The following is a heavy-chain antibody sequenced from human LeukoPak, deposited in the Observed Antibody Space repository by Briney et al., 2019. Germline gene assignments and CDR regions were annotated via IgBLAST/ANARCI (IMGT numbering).Heavy chain of an antibody. CDR2: ISDSGGST. Sequence: PGGPLRLSCAVSGITLSNYGMSWVRQAPGKGLELVAGISDSGGSTNYADSVKGRFTISRDNPKNTLFLQMNSLRVEDTAVYYCAKRGVVIRVILVGFHKQAYYFDSWGQGALVTVSS. D-gene: IGHD3-22*01. CDR1: GITLSNYG. V-gene: IGHV3-23*01. CDR3: AKRGVVIRVILVGFHKQAYYFDS. J-gene: IGHJ4*02.